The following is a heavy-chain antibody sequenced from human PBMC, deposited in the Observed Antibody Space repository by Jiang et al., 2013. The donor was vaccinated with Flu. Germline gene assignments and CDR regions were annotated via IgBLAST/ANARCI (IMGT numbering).Heavy chain of an antibody. V-gene: IGHV3-33*01. D-gene: IGHD3-22*01. CDR3: VRDPQINEYDSTGYFH. CDR1: GFTFSRYG. J-gene: IGHJ4*02. Sequence: SCAASGFTFSRYGMHWVRQGPGKGLEWVAVIWYDGSEKKYADSVKGRLTITRDNSKNTLYLQMNYLRAEDTAVYYCVRDPQINEYDSTGYFHWGQGALVTVSS. CDR2: IWYDGSEK.